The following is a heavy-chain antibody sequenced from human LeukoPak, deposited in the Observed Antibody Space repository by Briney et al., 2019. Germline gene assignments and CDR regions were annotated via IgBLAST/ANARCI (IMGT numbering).Heavy chain of an antibody. CDR1: GFAFSNCG. D-gene: IGHD3-16*01. J-gene: IGHJ4*02. CDR3: ARDEGGSGFKYDFDY. CDR2: ITYDGNTK. V-gene: IGHV3-33*08. Sequence: GGSLRLSCAASGFAFSNCGMHWVRQAPGKGLEWVAVITYDGNTKYYLDSVKGRFTISRDNARNSVSLQMNSLRAEDTAIYYCARDEGGSGFKYDFDYWGQGTLVTVSS.